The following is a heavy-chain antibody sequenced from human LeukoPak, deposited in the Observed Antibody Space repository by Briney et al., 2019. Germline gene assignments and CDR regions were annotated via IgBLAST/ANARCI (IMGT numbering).Heavy chain of an antibody. CDR3: ATRLSRGYFNY. V-gene: IGHV3-21*01. CDR2: ISVSSSDI. J-gene: IGHJ4*02. CDR1: GFTFNTYN. Sequence: GGSLRLSCAASGFTFNTYNMNWVRQAPGKGLEWVSSISVSSSDIYYADSVKDRFTISRDNAKNSLYLQMKSLRAVDTAVYYCATRLSRGYFNYWGQGTLVTVSS.